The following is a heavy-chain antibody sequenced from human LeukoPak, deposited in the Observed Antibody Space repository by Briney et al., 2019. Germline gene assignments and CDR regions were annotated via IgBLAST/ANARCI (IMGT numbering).Heavy chain of an antibody. V-gene: IGHV3-11*04. Sequence: GGALRLPCAASGYTFSDYYVSWIRQAPGKGLQQHSYLSSSGSTLYYAASVKGRSTISRDNAKNSLYLQMNSLRAEDTAVYYCARGQAAAGTGSNWFDPWGQGTLVTVSS. J-gene: IGHJ5*02. D-gene: IGHD6-13*01. CDR1: GYTFSDYY. CDR3: ARGQAAAGTGSNWFDP. CDR2: LSSSGSTL.